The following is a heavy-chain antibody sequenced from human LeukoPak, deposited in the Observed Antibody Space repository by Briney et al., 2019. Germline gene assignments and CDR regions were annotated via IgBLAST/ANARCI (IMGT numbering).Heavy chain of an antibody. CDR3: ARHSGHSSRWSSQNYY. Sequence: GESLKISCKGSGYSFTNYWINWVRQMPGKGLEWMGRIDPSDSYTNYGPSFQGHVTISADKSISTTYLQWSSLKASDTAMYYCARHSGHSSRWSSQNYYWGPVTLVPSSS. D-gene: IGHD6-19*01. CDR1: GYSFTNYW. J-gene: IGHJ4*02. V-gene: IGHV5-10-1*01. CDR2: IDPSDSYT.